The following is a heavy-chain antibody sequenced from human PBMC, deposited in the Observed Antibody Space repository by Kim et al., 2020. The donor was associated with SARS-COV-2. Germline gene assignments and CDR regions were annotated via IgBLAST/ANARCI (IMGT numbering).Heavy chain of an antibody. J-gene: IGHJ4*02. CDR3: AGLDGHMVRGGIGPFYFDY. Sequence: SETLSLTCTVSGGSISSSSYYWGWIRQPPGKGLEWIGSIYYSGSTYYNPSLKSRVTISVDTSKNQFSLKLSSVIAADTAVYYCAGLDGHMVRGGIGPFYFDYWGQGTLVTVSS. CDR1: GGSISSSSYY. CDR2: IYYSGST. D-gene: IGHD3-10*01. V-gene: IGHV4-39*01.